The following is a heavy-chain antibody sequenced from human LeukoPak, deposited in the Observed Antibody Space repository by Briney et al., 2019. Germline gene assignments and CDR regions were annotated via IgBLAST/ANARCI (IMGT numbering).Heavy chain of an antibody. CDR2: VYTSGST. J-gene: IGHJ4*02. V-gene: IGHV4-4*07. CDR3: ARASETAMVTL. D-gene: IGHD5-18*01. Sequence: SETLSLTCTVSGDSIRSYYWSWIRQPAGKGLEWIGRVYTSGSTNYNPSLKSRVTMSIDTSKNQFSLKLTSVTAADTAIYFCARASETAMVTLWGQGTLVTVSS. CDR1: GDSIRSYY.